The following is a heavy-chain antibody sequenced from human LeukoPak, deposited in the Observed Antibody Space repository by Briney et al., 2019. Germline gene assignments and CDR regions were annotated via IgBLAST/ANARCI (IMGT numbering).Heavy chain of an antibody. Sequence: PGGSLRLSCAVTGFTFSDYYMTWVRQAPGKGLEWLSYISGNSGDINYLDSVRGRFTISRDNAKNSLYLQMNSLRVEDTAVYYCTRDPRRLDYLGQGTLVTVSS. CDR1: GFTFSDYY. V-gene: IGHV3-11*05. CDR3: TRDPRRLDY. CDR2: ISGNSGDI. J-gene: IGHJ4*02.